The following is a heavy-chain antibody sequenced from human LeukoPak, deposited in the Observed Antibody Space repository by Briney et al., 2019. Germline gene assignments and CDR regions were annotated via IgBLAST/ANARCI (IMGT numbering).Heavy chain of an antibody. V-gene: IGHV3-30-3*01. J-gene: IGHJ6*03. CDR2: ISYDGSNK. CDR1: GFTFSSYA. D-gene: IGHD3-3*01. Sequence: GRSLRLSCAASGFTFSSYAMHWVRQAPGKGLEWVAVISYDGSNKYYADSVKGRFTISRDNAKNSVYLQMNSLRVEDTAVYYCARDSRYDFWSAPSMDVWGKGTTVTVSS. CDR3: ARDSRYDFWSAPSMDV.